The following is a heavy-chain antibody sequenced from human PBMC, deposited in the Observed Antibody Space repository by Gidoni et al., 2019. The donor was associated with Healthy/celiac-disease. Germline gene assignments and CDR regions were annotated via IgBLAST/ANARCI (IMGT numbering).Heavy chain of an antibody. CDR1: GFTFSSYS. CDR2: ISSSSSYI. Sequence: EVQLVESGGGLVKPGGSLRLSCAASGFTFSSYSMNWVRQAPGKGLEWVSSISSSSSYIYYADSVKGRFTISRDNAKNSLYLQMNSLRAEDTAVYYCARDDSSGYYLFGYWGQGTLVTVSS. D-gene: IGHD3-22*01. CDR3: ARDDSSGYYLFGY. J-gene: IGHJ4*02. V-gene: IGHV3-21*01.